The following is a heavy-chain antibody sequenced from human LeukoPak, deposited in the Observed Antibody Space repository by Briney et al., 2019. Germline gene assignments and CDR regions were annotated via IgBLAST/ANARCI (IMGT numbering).Heavy chain of an antibody. J-gene: IGHJ4*02. D-gene: IGHD1-26*01. CDR2: ISSSGDT. Sequence: GGSLRLSCAASGFTFSSYAMSWVRQAPGKGLEWVSAISSSGDTYYAGSVRGRFTISRDNSKNTLYLQMNSLRAEDAAVYYCAKDAVGATAYYFDYWGQGTLVTVSS. CDR3: AKDAVGATAYYFDY. CDR1: GFTFSSYA. V-gene: IGHV3-23*01.